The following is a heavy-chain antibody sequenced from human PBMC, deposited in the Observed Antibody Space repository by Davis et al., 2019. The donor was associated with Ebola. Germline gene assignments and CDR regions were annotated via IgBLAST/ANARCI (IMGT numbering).Heavy chain of an antibody. CDR1: GFTFSSYG. Sequence: GESLKISCAASGFTFSSYGMHWVRQAPGKGLEWVAVIWYDGSNKYYADSVKGRFTISRDNSKNTLYLQMNSLRAEDTAVYYCARVPGFRYGMDVWGQGTTVTVSS. J-gene: IGHJ6*02. D-gene: IGHD7-27*01. V-gene: IGHV3-33*01. CDR2: IWYDGSNK. CDR3: ARVPGFRYGMDV.